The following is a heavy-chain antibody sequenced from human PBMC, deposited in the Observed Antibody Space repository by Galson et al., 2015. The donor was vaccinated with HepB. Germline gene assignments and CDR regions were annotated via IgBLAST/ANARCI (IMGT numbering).Heavy chain of an antibody. J-gene: IGHJ6*02. D-gene: IGHD3-16*01. Sequence: SLRLSCAASGFTFSSYAMHWVRQAPGKGLEWVAVISYDGSNKYYADSVKGRFTISRDNSKNTLYLQMNSLRAEDTAVYYCARDWGGVGGGDYYYYYGMDVWGQGTTVTVSS. V-gene: IGHV3-30-3*01. CDR1: GFTFSSYA. CDR3: ARDWGGVGGGDYYYYYGMDV. CDR2: ISYDGSNK.